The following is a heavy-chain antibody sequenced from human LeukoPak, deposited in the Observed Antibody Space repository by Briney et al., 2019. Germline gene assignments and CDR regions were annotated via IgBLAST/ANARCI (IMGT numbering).Heavy chain of an antibody. Sequence: GGSLRLSCAVSGFTFSSYWMNWVRQAPGKGLEWVASIWQDGGEQSYVDSVKGRFTLSRDNTKNSLYLQMSSLRAEDTAVYYCARDGTAAGLYFDLWGQGTLVTVSS. J-gene: IGHJ4*01. V-gene: IGHV3-7*01. D-gene: IGHD6-13*01. CDR1: GFTFSSYW. CDR2: IWQDGGEQ. CDR3: ARDGTAAGLYFDL.